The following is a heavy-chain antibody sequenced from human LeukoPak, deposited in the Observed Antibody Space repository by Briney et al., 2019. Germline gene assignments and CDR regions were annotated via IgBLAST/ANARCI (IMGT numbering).Heavy chain of an antibody. J-gene: IGHJ6*03. Sequence: VASVKVSCKASGYTFTGYYMHWVRQAPGQGLEWMGWINPNSGGTNYAQKFQGRVTMTRDTSISTAYMELSRLRSDDTAVYYCARDHSALEWLRFSYYYYYYYMDVWGKGTTVTVSS. D-gene: IGHD5-12*01. CDR3: ARDHSALEWLRFSYYYYYYYMDV. V-gene: IGHV1-2*02. CDR2: INPNSGGT. CDR1: GYTFTGYY.